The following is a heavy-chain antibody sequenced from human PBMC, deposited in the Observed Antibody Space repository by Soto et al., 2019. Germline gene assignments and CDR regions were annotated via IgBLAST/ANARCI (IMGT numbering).Heavy chain of an antibody. CDR3: ARADVSYDSSGYYDY. Sequence: LGESLKISCKGSGYSFTSYWIGWVRQMPGKGLEWMGIIYPGDSDTRYSPSFQGQVTISADKSISTAYLQWSSLKASDAAMYYCARADVSYDSSGYYDYWGQGTLVTVSS. V-gene: IGHV5-51*01. CDR1: GYSFTSYW. CDR2: IYPGDSDT. D-gene: IGHD3-22*01. J-gene: IGHJ4*02.